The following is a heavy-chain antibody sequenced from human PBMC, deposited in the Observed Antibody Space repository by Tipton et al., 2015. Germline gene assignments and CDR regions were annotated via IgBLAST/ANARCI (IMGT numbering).Heavy chain of an antibody. D-gene: IGHD6-13*01. CDR2: ISRNGNTI. CDR1: GFTFSDYY. V-gene: IGHV3-11*01. Sequence: SLRLSCAASGFTFSDYYMNWIRQAPGKGLEWVSCISRNGNTIYYADSVKGRFTIYRDNARNSLYLQMNSLTAEDTAVYYCATEGISGSWYGSFDNWGQGTLVTVSS. J-gene: IGHJ4*02. CDR3: ATEGISGSWYGSFDN.